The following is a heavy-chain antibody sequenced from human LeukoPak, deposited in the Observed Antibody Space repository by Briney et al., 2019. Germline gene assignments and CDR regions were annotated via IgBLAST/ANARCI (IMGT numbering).Heavy chain of an antibody. J-gene: IGHJ4*02. D-gene: IGHD3-22*01. Sequence: ASVKVSCTASGYTFTSYDINWVRQAPGQGLEWMGWMNPNSGNTGYAQKFQGRVTITRNTSISTAYMELSSLRSEDTAVYYCARRGVYYYDSSGQYYFDYWGQGTLVAVSS. CDR1: GYTFTSYD. CDR3: ARRGVYYYDSSGQYYFDY. V-gene: IGHV1-8*03. CDR2: MNPNSGNT.